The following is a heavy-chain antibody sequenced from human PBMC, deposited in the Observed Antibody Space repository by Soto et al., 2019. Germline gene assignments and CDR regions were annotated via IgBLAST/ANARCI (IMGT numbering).Heavy chain of an antibody. D-gene: IGHD3-22*01. J-gene: IGHJ4*02. Sequence: GESLKISCKGSGYSFAGYWITWVRQKPGKGLEWMGRIDPSDSQTYYSPSFRGHVTISVTKSITTVFLQWSSLRASDTAMYYRARQIYDSDTGPNFQYYFDSWGQGTPVTVSS. CDR1: GYSFAGYW. V-gene: IGHV5-10-1*01. CDR2: IDPSDSQT. CDR3: ARQIYDSDTGPNFQYYFDS.